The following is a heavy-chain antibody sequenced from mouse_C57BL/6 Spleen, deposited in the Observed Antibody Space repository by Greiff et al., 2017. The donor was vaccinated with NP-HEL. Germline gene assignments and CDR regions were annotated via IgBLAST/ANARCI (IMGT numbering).Heavy chain of an antibody. CDR3: ARGYYYGSSPYYYAMDY. Sequence: VKLQQSGPELVKPGASVKISCKASGYAFSSSWMNWVKQRPGKGLEWIGRLYPGDGDTNYNGKFKGKATLTADKSSSTAYMQLSSLTSEDSAVYFCARGYYYGSSPYYYAMDYWGQGTSVTVSS. D-gene: IGHD1-1*01. CDR1: GYAFSSSW. V-gene: IGHV1-82*01. J-gene: IGHJ4*01. CDR2: LYPGDGDT.